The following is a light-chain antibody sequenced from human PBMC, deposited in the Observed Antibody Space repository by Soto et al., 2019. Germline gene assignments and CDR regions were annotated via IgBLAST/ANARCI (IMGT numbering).Light chain of an antibody. Sequence: IVMTQSPATLSVSPGERATLSGRASQSVSSNLAWYQQKPGQAPRVVIYGASTRATGIPARFSGSGAGTEFTLTISSLQSEDSAIYYCQQYSSWPFTFGPGTKVDIK. J-gene: IGKJ3*01. V-gene: IGKV3-15*01. CDR3: QQYSSWPFT. CDR2: GAS. CDR1: QSVSSN.